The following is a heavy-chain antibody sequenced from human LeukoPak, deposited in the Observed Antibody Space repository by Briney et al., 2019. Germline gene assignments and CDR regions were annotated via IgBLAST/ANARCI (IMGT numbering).Heavy chain of an antibody. CDR1: EFSPTNFW. CDR2: IKHDGSEK. V-gene: IGHV3-7*01. CDR3: ATFVGIVSGTYTVPGGLLV. J-gene: IGHJ6*04. D-gene: IGHD2-2*03. Sequence: PGGSLRLSCVASEFSPTNFWMTWVRRAPGRGLEWAANIKHDGSEKFYVDSVKGRFTISRDNAKNSLYLQMNSLRAEDTAVYYCATFVGIVSGTYTVPGGLLVWGKGTTVTVSS.